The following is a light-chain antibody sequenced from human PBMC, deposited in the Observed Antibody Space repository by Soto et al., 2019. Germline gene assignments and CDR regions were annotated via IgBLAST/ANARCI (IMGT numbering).Light chain of an antibody. CDR3: ISYTRSSTLYD. V-gene: IGLV2-14*01. CDR2: EVS. J-gene: IGLJ1*01. CDR1: SSDVGGYNY. Sequence: QSALTQPASVSGSPGQSITISCTGTSSDVGGYNYVSWYQQHPGKAPKLMIYEVSNRPSGVSNRFSGSKSGNTASLTISGLQAEDEADYYCISYTRSSTLYDFGTGTKVTVL.